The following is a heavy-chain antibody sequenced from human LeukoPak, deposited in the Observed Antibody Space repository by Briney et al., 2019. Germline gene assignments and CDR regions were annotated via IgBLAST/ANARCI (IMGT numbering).Heavy chain of an antibody. J-gene: IGHJ4*02. CDR1: GGSISRYY. V-gene: IGHV4-59*01. Sequence: PSETLSLTCTVSGGSISRYYWSWIRQPPGKGLEWIGYIYYSGSTNYNPSLKSRVTISVDTSKNQFSLKLSSVTAADTAVYYCARDRGPPIDYWGQGTLVTVSS. CDR2: IYYSGST. CDR3: ARDRGPPIDY.